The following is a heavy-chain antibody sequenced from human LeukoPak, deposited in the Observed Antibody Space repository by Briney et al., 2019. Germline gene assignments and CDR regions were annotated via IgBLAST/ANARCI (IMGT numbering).Heavy chain of an antibody. CDR1: GFTFSSYG. Sequence: GRSLRLSCAASGFTFSSYGMHWDRQAPGKGLEWVAVISYDGSNKYYADSVKGRFTISRDNSKNTLYLQMNSLKAEDTAVYYCAKDRDWYYFDYWGQGTLVTVSS. V-gene: IGHV3-30*18. CDR2: ISYDGSNK. CDR3: AKDRDWYYFDY. D-gene: IGHD5-24*01. J-gene: IGHJ4*02.